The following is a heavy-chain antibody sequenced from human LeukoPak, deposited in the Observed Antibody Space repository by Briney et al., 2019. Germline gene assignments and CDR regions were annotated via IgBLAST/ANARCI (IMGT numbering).Heavy chain of an antibody. D-gene: IGHD5-12*01. V-gene: IGHV3-23*01. CDR3: AKAGGYYYFDY. CDR2: ISGSGGST. Sequence: GGSLRLSCAAAGFTFSRYAMSWVRQAPGKGLEWVSAISGSGGSTYYADSVKGRFTISRDNSKNTLYLQMNSLRAEDTAVYYCAKAGGYYYFDYWGQGTLVTVSS. CDR1: GFTFSRYA. J-gene: IGHJ4*02.